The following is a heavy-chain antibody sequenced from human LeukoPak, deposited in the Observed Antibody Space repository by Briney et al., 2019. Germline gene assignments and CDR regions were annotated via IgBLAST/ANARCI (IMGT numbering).Heavy chain of an antibody. J-gene: IGHJ4*02. CDR2: ISTYNGNT. D-gene: IGHD1-26*01. CDR3: ARGEFSILGAMGEFDY. V-gene: IGHV1-18*01. CDR1: GYTFTNYG. Sequence: GASVKVSCKTSGYTFTNYGISWVRQAPGQGLEWMGWISTYNGNTNYGQKLQDRVTMTTDTSTSTVYMELRSLRSDDTAVYYCARGEFSILGAMGEFDYWGQGTLVTVSS.